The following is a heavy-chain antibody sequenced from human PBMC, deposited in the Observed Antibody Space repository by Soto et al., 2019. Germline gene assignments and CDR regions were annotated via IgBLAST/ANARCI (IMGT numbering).Heavy chain of an antibody. CDR2: INPNSGGT. CDR1: GYTFTGYY. D-gene: IGHD3-3*01. J-gene: IGHJ6*03. CDR3: ARDQGPGIGFWMIDEGPYYYMDV. Sequence: QVQLVQSGAEVKKPGASVKVSCKASGYTFTGYYMHWVRQAPGQGLEWMGWINPNSGGTNYAQKFQGWVTMTRDTSISTAYMELSRLRSDDTAVYYCARDQGPGIGFWMIDEGPYYYMDVWGKGTTVTVSS. V-gene: IGHV1-2*04.